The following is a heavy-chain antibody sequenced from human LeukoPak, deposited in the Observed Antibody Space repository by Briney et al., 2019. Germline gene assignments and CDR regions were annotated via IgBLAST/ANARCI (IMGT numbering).Heavy chain of an antibody. V-gene: IGHV3-30*18. CDR1: GFTFISYS. D-gene: IGHD3-9*01. J-gene: IGHJ6*02. CDR3: AKVPQVFTILGGMDV. Sequence: PGGSLRLSCAASGFTFISYSMHWVRQAPGKGLDGVAVITYDGSNKYYADSVKGRFTISRDNSKNTLYLQMNSLRAEDTAVYYCAKVPQVFTILGGMDVWGQGTTVTVSS. CDR2: ITYDGSNK.